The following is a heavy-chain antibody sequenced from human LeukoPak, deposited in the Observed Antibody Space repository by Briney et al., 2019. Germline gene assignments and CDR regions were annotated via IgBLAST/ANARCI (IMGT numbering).Heavy chain of an antibody. CDR2: ISGSGGST. CDR1: GFTFSSYA. D-gene: IGHD1-14*01. J-gene: IGHJ4*02. CDR3: AKVTRIWPLFDY. V-gene: IGHV3-23*01. Sequence: GGSLRLSCAASGFTFSSYAMSGVRQAPGKGLEWVSAISGSGGSTYYADSVKGRFTISRDNSKNTLYLQMNSLRAEDTAVYYCAKVTRIWPLFDYWGQGTLVTVSS.